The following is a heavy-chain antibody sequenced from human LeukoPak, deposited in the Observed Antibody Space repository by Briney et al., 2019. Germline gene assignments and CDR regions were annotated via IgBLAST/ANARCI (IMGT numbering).Heavy chain of an antibody. CDR3: ARLPRHTSYYMDV. Sequence: GESLKISCKGSGYYFTTYWIGWVRQMPGKGLEWLGIIYPGDSDTRYSPSFQGQVTISADKSISTAYLQWSSLKASDTAMYFCARLPRHTSYYMDVWGKGTTVTVSS. CDR2: IYPGDSDT. J-gene: IGHJ6*03. CDR1: GYYFTTYW. V-gene: IGHV5-51*01. D-gene: IGHD1-1*01.